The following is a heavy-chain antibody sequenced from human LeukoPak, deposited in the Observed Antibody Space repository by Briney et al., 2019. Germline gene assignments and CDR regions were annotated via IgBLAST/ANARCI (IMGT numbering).Heavy chain of an antibody. D-gene: IGHD3-16*02. V-gene: IGHV3-7*01. Sequence: GGSLRLSCAASGFAFSSYWMSWVRQAPGKGLEWVANIKQDGSEKYYVDSVKGRFTISRDNAKNSLYLQMNSLRAEDTAVYYCARIRPKPYVWGSYRSNFDAFDIWGQGTMVTVSS. CDR2: IKQDGSEK. CDR3: ARIRPKPYVWGSYRSNFDAFDI. J-gene: IGHJ3*02. CDR1: GFAFSSYW.